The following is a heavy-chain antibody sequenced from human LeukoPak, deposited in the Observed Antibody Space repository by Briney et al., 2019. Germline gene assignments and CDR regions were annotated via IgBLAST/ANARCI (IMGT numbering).Heavy chain of an antibody. D-gene: IGHD2-15*01. CDR3: ARDGVDAGIYFDY. CDR2: IEQDGSEK. J-gene: IGHJ4*02. CDR1: GFTFSSYW. V-gene: IGHV3-7*01. Sequence: PGGSLRLSCAASGFTFSSYWMSWVRQAPGKGLEWVANIEQDGSEKYYVDSVKGRFTISRDNAKNSLYLQMNSLRAEDTAVYYCARDGVDAGIYFDYWGQGTLVTVSS.